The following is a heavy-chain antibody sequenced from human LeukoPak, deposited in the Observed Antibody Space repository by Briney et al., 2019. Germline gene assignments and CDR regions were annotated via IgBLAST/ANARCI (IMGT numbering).Heavy chain of an antibody. D-gene: IGHD3-9*01. CDR1: AGTLSRYA. J-gene: IGHJ6*04. Sequence: SLRVSCKATAGTLSRYAISWVRQAPGQGLEWMGGIIPIFGTANYAQKFQGRVTITADESTSTAYMELSSLRSEDTAVYYCAREVRTDYDILTGSKAMDVWGKGTTVTVSS. V-gene: IGHV1-69*01. CDR2: IIPIFGTA. CDR3: AREVRTDYDILTGSKAMDV.